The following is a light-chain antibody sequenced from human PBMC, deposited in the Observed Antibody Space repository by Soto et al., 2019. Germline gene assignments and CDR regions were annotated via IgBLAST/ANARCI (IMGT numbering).Light chain of an antibody. CDR2: KAS. CDR1: QSISSW. CDR3: QPYNSYSRT. J-gene: IGKJ1*01. Sequence: DIQMTQSPSTLSASVGDRVTITCRASQSISSWLAWYQQKPGKAPKLLIYKASTLESGVPSRFSGSRSETEFTLTISSLQPDDYATYYCQPYNSYSRTFGQGXK. V-gene: IGKV1-5*03.